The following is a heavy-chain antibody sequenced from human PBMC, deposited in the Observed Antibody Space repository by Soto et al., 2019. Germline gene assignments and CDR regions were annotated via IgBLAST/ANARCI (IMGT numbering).Heavy chain of an antibody. V-gene: IGHV3-23*01. Sequence: GGSLRLSCAASGFTFSSYAMSWVRQAPGKGLEWVSAISGSGGSTYYADSVKGRFNISRDNSKNTLYLQMNSLRAEDTAVYYCAKGGYVGVAATPRGVNYYYYYYMDVWGKGTTVTVSS. CDR1: GFTFSSYA. J-gene: IGHJ6*03. CDR3: AKGGYVGVAATPRGVNYYYYYYMDV. D-gene: IGHD2-15*01. CDR2: ISGSGGST.